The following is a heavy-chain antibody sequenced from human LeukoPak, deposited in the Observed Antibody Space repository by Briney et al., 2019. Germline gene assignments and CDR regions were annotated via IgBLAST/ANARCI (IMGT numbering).Heavy chain of an antibody. CDR2: IYSGGST. V-gene: IGHV3-66*01. J-gene: IGHJ4*02. CDR1: GFTVSSNY. CDR3: ARDISSGWLTFDY. D-gene: IGHD6-19*01. Sequence: GGSLRLSCAASGFTVSSNYMSGVRQAPGKGLEWVSVIYSGGSTYYADSVKGRFTISRDNSKNTLYLQMNSLRAEDTAVYYCARDISSGWLTFDYWGQGTLVTVSS.